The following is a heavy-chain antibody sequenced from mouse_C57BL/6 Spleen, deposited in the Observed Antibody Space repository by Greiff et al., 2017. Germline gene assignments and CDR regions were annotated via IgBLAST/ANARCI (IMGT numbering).Heavy chain of an antibody. CDR3: ARSPMITGSYWYFDV. V-gene: IGHV3-8*01. J-gene: IGHJ1*03. Sequence: VQLKESGPGLAKPSQTLSLTCSVTGYSITSDYWNWIRKFPGNKLEYMGYISYSGSTYYNPSLKSRISITRDTSKNQYYLQLNSVTTEDTATYYCARSPMITGSYWYFDVWGTGTTVTVSS. D-gene: IGHD2-4*01. CDR2: ISYSGST. CDR1: GYSITSDY.